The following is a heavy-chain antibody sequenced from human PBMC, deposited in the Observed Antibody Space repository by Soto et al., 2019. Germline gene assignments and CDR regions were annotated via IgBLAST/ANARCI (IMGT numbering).Heavy chain of an antibody. Sequence: SVKVSCKASGYTFTSDGISWVRQAPGQGLEWMGWISTYNGNTNYAQKVQGRVTMTTDTSTSTVYMELRSLRSDDTAVYYCARDWFCSGGSCYNWFDPWGQGTLVTVSS. CDR3: ARDWFCSGGSCYNWFDP. CDR2: ISTYNGNT. CDR1: GYTFTSDG. J-gene: IGHJ5*02. D-gene: IGHD2-15*01. V-gene: IGHV1-18*01.